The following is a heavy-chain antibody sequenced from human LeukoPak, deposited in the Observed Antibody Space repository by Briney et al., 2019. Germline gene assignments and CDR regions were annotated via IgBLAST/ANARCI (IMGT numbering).Heavy chain of an antibody. Sequence: MPSETLSLTCTVSGGSISSGYYYWSWIRQPPGKGLEWIGYIYYSGSTYYNPSLKSRVTISVDTSKNQFSLKLSSVTAADTAVYYCARDLAWFGEFHFDYWGQGTLVTVSS. CDR1: GGSISSGYYY. CDR2: IYYSGST. J-gene: IGHJ4*02. D-gene: IGHD3-10*01. CDR3: ARDLAWFGEFHFDY. V-gene: IGHV4-30-4*01.